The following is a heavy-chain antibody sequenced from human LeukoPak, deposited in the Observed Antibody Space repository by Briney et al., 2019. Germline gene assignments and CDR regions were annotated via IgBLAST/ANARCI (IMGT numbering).Heavy chain of an antibody. Sequence: SETLSLTCTVSGGSISSYYWNWIRQPPGKGLEWIGYIYTSGSTNYNPSLKSRVTISLDTSKNQFSLKLSSVTAAYTAVYYCARRRPEAFDIWGQGTMVTVSS. CDR3: ARRRPEAFDI. D-gene: IGHD6-25*01. V-gene: IGHV4-4*09. CDR2: IYTSGST. CDR1: GGSISSYY. J-gene: IGHJ3*02.